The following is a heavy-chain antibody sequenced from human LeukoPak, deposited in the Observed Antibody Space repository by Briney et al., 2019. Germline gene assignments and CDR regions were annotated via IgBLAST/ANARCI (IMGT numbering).Heavy chain of an antibody. CDR1: GFTFSTYG. CDR2: ISYDGSKK. J-gene: IGHJ4*02. V-gene: IGHV3-30*03. D-gene: IGHD2-2*01. Sequence: PGRSLRLSCAASGFTFSTYGMHWVRQAPGKGLEWVAVISYDGSKKHYADSVKGRLSISRDNSKNTLFLQMNSLRAEDTAVYYCARDRCSSTTCNFDYWGQGTLVTVSS. CDR3: ARDRCSSTTCNFDY.